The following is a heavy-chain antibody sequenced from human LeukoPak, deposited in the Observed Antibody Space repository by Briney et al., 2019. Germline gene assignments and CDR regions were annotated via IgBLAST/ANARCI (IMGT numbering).Heavy chain of an antibody. CDR1: GDSVSSSNAA. Sequence: SQTLSLTCAISGDSVSSSNAAWNWMRQSPSRGLEWLGRTYHRSKWYYDYAVSMRSRITINPDTSKNQFSLQMNSVTPEDTAVYYCAREDYGGNSGTYFDYWGQGTLVTVSS. J-gene: IGHJ4*02. CDR2: TYHRSKWYY. D-gene: IGHD4-23*01. CDR3: AREDYGGNSGTYFDY. V-gene: IGHV6-1*01.